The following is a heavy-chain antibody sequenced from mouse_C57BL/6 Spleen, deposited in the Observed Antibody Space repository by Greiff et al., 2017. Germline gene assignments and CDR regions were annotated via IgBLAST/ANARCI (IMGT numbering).Heavy chain of an antibody. Sequence: EVHLVESGGGLVKPGGSLKLSCAASGFTFSSYAVSWVRQTPEKRLEWVATISDGGSYTYYPDNVKGRFTISRDNAKNNLYLQMSHLKSEDTAMYYCARDNYYGSSPFDYWGQGTTLTVSS. J-gene: IGHJ2*01. CDR1: GFTFSSYA. V-gene: IGHV5-4*01. CDR2: ISDGGSYT. D-gene: IGHD1-1*01. CDR3: ARDNYYGSSPFDY.